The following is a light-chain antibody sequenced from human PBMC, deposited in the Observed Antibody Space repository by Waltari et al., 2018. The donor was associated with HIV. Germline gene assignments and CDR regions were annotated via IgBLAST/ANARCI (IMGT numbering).Light chain of an antibody. Sequence: QSALTQPRSVSGSPGHSVTISCTGTSRDIGIYNYVSWYQQHPGKAPKLLISDVTRRPSGVPDRFTGSKSGKTASLTISGLQADDEADYYCCSYAGNFIYVFGTGTKVTVL. CDR1: SRDIGIYNY. V-gene: IGLV2-11*01. J-gene: IGLJ1*01. CDR2: DVT. CDR3: CSYAGNFIYV.